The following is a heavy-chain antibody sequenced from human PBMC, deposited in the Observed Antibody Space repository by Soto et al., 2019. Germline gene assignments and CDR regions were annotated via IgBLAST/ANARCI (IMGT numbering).Heavy chain of an antibody. CDR1: GFTFSSYA. J-gene: IGHJ4*02. Sequence: GGSLRLSCAASGFTFSSYAMHWVRQAPGKGLEYVSAISSNGGSTYYANSVKGRFTISRDNSKNTLYLQMGSLRAEDMAVYYCARGAYYDSGPHHYWGQGPLVTVSS. V-gene: IGHV3-64*01. CDR3: ARGAYYDSGPHHY. D-gene: IGHD3-22*01. CDR2: ISSNGGST.